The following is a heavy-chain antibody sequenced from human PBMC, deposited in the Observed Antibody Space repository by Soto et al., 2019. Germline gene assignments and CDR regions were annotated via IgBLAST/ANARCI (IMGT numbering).Heavy chain of an antibody. J-gene: IGHJ4*02. Sequence: GASLKISCQPSGNSFTTHWIGWVRQMPGKGLEWMGLIYPGDSHVRYGPSFQGQVTISIDRSTTTAYLQRSSLNIEDSAVYYWSGAESPDTAYFSLYWGQGTPVTVSS. CDR3: SGAESPDTAYFSLY. V-gene: IGHV5-51*01. CDR2: IYPGDSHV. D-gene: IGHD1-26*01. CDR1: GNSFTTHW.